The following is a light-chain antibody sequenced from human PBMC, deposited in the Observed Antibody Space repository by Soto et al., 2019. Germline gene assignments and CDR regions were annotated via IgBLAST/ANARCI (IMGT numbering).Light chain of an antibody. CDR3: HQYGSSPLT. CDR2: GAS. V-gene: IGKV3-20*01. J-gene: IGKJ4*01. CDR1: QSVTSSY. Sequence: EIVLTQSPGTLSLSPGERATLSCRASQSVTSSYLAWYQQKPGQAPRLLIYGASSRATGIPDRFSGSGSGTDFTLTISRLEPQDFAMYYCHQYGSSPLTFGGGTQVEIK.